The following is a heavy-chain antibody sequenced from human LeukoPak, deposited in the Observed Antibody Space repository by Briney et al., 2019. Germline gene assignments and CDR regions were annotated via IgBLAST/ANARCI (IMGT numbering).Heavy chain of an antibody. CDR3: ARVAQNLERIAVAGTSEWRANWYFDL. Sequence: PGGSLRLSCAASGFTFSSYGMSWVRQAPGKGLEWVSAISGSGGSTYYADSVKGRFTISRDNSKNTLYLQMNSLRAEDTAVYYCARVAQNLERIAVAGTSEWRANWYFDLWGRGTLVTVSS. J-gene: IGHJ2*01. D-gene: IGHD6-19*01. CDR1: GFTFSSYG. CDR2: ISGSGGST. V-gene: IGHV3-23*01.